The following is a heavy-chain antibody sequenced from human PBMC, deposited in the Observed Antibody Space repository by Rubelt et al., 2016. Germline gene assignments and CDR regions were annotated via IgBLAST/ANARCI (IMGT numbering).Heavy chain of an antibody. V-gene: IGHV4-39*07. CDR1: GGSISSSSYY. CDR3: ARETQPTVTTRGEVDY. D-gene: IGHD4-17*01. J-gene: IGHJ4*02. Sequence: QLQLQESGPGLVKPSETLSLTCTVSGGSISSSSYYWGWIRQPPGKGLEWIGSIHYSGSIYYNPSLKSRVTMSVDTSKNQFSRKLSAVTAAETAVYYCARETQPTVTTRGEVDYWGQGTLVTVSS. CDR2: IHYSGSI.